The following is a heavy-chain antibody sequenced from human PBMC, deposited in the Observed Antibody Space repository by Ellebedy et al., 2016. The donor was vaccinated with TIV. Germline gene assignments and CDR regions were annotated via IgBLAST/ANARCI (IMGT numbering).Heavy chain of an antibody. V-gene: IGHV4-34*01. CDR1: GGSFSGYS. CDR3: ARGNYQDVDLDPWYFDL. D-gene: IGHD4-11*01. Sequence: SETLSLTCAVYGGSFSGYSWSWIRQPPGKGLEWIGEINHRGSTRYNPSLRSRVTISIDTSKHQFSLRLNSVTAADTAVYYCARGNYQDVDLDPWYFDLWGRGTLVTVSS. CDR2: INHRGST. J-gene: IGHJ2*01.